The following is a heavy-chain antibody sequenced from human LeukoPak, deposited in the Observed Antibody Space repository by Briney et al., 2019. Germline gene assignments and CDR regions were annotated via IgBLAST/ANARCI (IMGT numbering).Heavy chain of an antibody. D-gene: IGHD3-10*01. CDR1: GFTFSSYA. CDR2: ISGSGGST. V-gene: IGHV3-23*01. Sequence: PGGSLRLSCAASGFTFSSYAMSWVRQAPGKGLEWVSAISGSGGSTYYADSVKGRFTISRDNSKNTLYLQMNSLRAEDTAVYYCARGFNAMVRGVIDYWGQGTLVTVSS. CDR3: ARGFNAMVRGVIDY. J-gene: IGHJ4*02.